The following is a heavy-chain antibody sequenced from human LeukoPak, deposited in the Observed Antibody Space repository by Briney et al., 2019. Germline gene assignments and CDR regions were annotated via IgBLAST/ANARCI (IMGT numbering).Heavy chain of an antibody. Sequence: GGSLRLSCAASGFTFSSYSMNWVRQAPGKGLEWVSSISSSSSYIYNADSVKGRFTISRDNAKNSLYLQMNSLRAEDTAVYYCARDHCSSTSCFPSGTNYFDSWGQGTPVTVSS. CDR1: GFTFSSYS. D-gene: IGHD2-2*01. CDR2: ISSSSSYI. J-gene: IGHJ4*02. V-gene: IGHV3-21*01. CDR3: ARDHCSSTSCFPSGTNYFDS.